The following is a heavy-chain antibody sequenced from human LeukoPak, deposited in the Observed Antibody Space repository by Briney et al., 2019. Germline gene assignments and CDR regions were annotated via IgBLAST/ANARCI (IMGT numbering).Heavy chain of an antibody. Sequence: SETLSLTCTVSGGSISSYYWSWIRQPAGKGLEWIGRIYTSGSTNYNPSLKGRVTMSVDTSKNQFSLKLSSVTAADTAVYYCARDLYYYGSGSYYPTDWYFDLWGRGTLVTVSS. D-gene: IGHD3-10*01. CDR3: ARDLYYYGSGSYYPTDWYFDL. J-gene: IGHJ2*01. CDR1: GGSISSYY. V-gene: IGHV4-4*07. CDR2: IYTSGST.